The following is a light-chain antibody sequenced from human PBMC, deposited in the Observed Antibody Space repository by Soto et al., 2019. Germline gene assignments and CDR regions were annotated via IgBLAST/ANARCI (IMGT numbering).Light chain of an antibody. Sequence: QSALTQPASVSGSPGQSITISCTGTSSDVGGYDYVPWYQQHPGKAPKFMIYEVTHRPSGVSHRFSGSKSGNTASLTISGLQAEDEADYYCTSYTTPSTYVFGAGTKVNV. CDR3: TSYTTPSTYV. CDR1: SSDVGGYDY. J-gene: IGLJ1*01. V-gene: IGLV2-14*01. CDR2: EVT.